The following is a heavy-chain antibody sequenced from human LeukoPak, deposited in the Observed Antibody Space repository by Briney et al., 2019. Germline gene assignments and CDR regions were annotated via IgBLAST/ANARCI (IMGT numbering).Heavy chain of an antibody. D-gene: IGHD6-19*01. V-gene: IGHV3-23*01. CDR2: ISGSGGTT. CDR3: AKEYRGGWPFDY. CDR1: GFTFSTYA. Sequence: PGGSLRLSCAASGFTFSTYAMSWVRQAPGKGMELVSGISGSGGTTYYADSVKGRFTIFRDNSNNMLYLQMNSLRAEDTAVYYCAKEYRGGWPFDYWGQGTLVTVSS. J-gene: IGHJ4*02.